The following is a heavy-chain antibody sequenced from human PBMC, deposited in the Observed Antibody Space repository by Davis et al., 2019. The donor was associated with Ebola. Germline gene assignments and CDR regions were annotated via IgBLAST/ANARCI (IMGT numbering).Heavy chain of an antibody. CDR3: TRQGDSRWNLGMDV. V-gene: IGHV3-73*01. Sequence: GESLKISCAASGFTFSGSATHWVRQASGKGLEWVGRIRSKANSYATAYAASVKGRFTISRDDSKNTAYLQMNSLKTEDTAVYYCTRQGDSRWNLGMDVWGQGTTVTVSS. CDR2: IRSKANSYAT. D-gene: IGHD1-7*01. CDR1: GFTFSGSA. J-gene: IGHJ6*02.